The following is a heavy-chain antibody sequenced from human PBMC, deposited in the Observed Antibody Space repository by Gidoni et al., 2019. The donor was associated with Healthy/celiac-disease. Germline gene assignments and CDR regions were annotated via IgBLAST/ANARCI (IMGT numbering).Heavy chain of an antibody. V-gene: IGHV1-46*01. Sequence: QVQLVQSGAEVKKPGASVKVSCKASGYTFTSYYMHWVRQAPGQGREWMGIINPSGGSTSYAQKFQGRVTMTRDTSTSTVYMELSSLRSEDTAVYYCARDRGFSDTDTPWFDPWGQGTLVTVSS. J-gene: IGHJ5*02. CDR2: INPSGGST. CDR1: GYTFTSYY. CDR3: ARDRGFSDTDTPWFDP. D-gene: IGHD5-18*01.